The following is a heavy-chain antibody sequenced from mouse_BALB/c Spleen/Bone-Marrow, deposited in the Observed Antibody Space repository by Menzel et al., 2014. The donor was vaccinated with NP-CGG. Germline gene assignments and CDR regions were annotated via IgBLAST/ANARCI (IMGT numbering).Heavy chain of an antibody. CDR3: ARWLLPYGLDY. D-gene: IGHD2-3*01. CDR1: GFNIKDTY. V-gene: IGHV14-3*02. Sequence: EVNLMESGAELVKPGASVTLSCTASGFNIKDTYMHWGKERPEQGLEWIGRIDPANGNTKYDPKFQGKATITADTSSNTAYLQLSSLTSEDTAVYYCARWLLPYGLDYWGQGTSVTVSS. J-gene: IGHJ4*01. CDR2: IDPANGNT.